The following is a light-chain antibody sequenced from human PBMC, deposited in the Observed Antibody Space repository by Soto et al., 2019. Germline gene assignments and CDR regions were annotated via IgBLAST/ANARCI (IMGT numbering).Light chain of an antibody. CDR2: GAT. Sequence: EIVLTQSPGALSLSPGERATLSCWASESIGDYLAWYQQKPGQAPRLLIYGATKRTSGTPDRFSGTGSETAFTLAISRLEPGDFAIYYCQPYNNWPLTFGGGTKVESK. CDR1: ESIGDY. CDR3: QPYNNWPLT. J-gene: IGKJ4*01. V-gene: IGKV3-20*01.